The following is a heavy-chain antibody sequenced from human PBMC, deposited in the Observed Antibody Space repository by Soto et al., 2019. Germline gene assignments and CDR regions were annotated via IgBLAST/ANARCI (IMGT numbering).Heavy chain of an antibody. V-gene: IGHV5-51*01. CDR2: IYPGDSDT. J-gene: IGHJ5*02. CDR1: GYIFTSYW. CDR3: ARTDCSGGSCYLNWFDP. Sequence: PGESLKISCKGSGYIFTSYWIAWVRQMPGKGLEWMGIIYPGDSDTRYSPAFQGQVTISADKFISTAYLQWSSLKPSDTAMYYCARTDCSGGSCYLNWFDPWGQGTLVTVSS. D-gene: IGHD2-15*01.